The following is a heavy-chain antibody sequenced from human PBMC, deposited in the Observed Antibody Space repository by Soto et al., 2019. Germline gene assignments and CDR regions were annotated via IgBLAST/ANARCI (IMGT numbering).Heavy chain of an antibody. CDR3: ARDAMRLHPTLRFLEWLPREVKAHDAFDI. J-gene: IGHJ3*02. CDR2: MNPNSGNT. D-gene: IGHD3-3*01. CDR1: GYTFTSYD. Sequence: ASVKVSCKASGYTFTSYDINWVRQATGQGLEWMGWMNPNSGNTGYAQKFQGRVTMTKNTSISTAYMELSSLRSEDTAVYYCARDAMRLHPTLRFLEWLPREVKAHDAFDIWGQGTMVTVSS. V-gene: IGHV1-8*01.